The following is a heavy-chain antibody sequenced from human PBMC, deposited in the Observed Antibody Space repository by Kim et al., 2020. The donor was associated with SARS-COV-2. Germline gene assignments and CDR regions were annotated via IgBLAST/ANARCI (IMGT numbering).Heavy chain of an antibody. V-gene: IGHV4-39*01. D-gene: IGHD6-13*01. CDR3: ASILIAAAGVPYEYYYYYYMDV. CDR1: GGSISSSSYY. J-gene: IGHJ6*03. Sequence: SETLSLTCTVSGGSISSSSYYWGWIRQPPGKGLEWIGSIYYSGSTYYNPSLKSRVTISVDTSKNQFSLKLSSVTAADTAVYYCASILIAAAGVPYEYYYYYYMDVWGKGTTVTVSS. CDR2: IYYSGST.